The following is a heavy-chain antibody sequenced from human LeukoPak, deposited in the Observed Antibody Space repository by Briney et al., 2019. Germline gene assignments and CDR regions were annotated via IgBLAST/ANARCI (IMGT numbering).Heavy chain of an antibody. J-gene: IGHJ4*02. V-gene: IGHV3-53*01. CDR3: ARGTRYRYTVDY. D-gene: IGHD3-16*02. CDR2: IYSGGST. CDR1: GFTASSNY. Sequence: PGGSLRLSCAASGFTASSNYMSWVRQAPGKGLEWVSVIYSGGSTYYADSVQGRFTISRDNSKNTLYLQMNSLSAEDTAVYYCARGTRYRYTVDYWGQGTLVTVSS.